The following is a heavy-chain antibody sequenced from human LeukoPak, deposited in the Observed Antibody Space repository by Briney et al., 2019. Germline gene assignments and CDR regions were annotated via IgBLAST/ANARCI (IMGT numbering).Heavy chain of an antibody. Sequence: VASVKVSCKASGYTFTGYYMHWVRQAPGQGLEWMGWINPNSGGTNYAQKFQGRVTMTRDTSISTAYMELSRLRSDDTAVYYCARVTAVVKGDLGRGPHNWFDPWGQGTLVTVSS. CDR1: GYTFTGYY. J-gene: IGHJ5*02. CDR3: ARVTAVVKGDLGRGPHNWFDP. V-gene: IGHV1-2*02. CDR2: INPNSGGT. D-gene: IGHD5-18*01.